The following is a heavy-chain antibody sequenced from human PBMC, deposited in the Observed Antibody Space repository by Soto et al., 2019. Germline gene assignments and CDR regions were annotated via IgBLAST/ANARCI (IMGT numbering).Heavy chain of an antibody. CDR3: AKPGPVEYSSGWSDYYYYGMDV. CDR2: IIPIFGTA. D-gene: IGHD6-19*01. Sequence: QVQLVQSGAEVKKPGSSVKVSCKASGGTFSSYAISWVRQAPGQGLEWMGGIIPIFGTANYAQKFQGRVTITADESTSTAYMELSSLRSEDTAVYYCAKPGPVEYSSGWSDYYYYGMDVWGQGTTVTVSS. CDR1: GGTFSSYA. V-gene: IGHV1-69*12. J-gene: IGHJ6*02.